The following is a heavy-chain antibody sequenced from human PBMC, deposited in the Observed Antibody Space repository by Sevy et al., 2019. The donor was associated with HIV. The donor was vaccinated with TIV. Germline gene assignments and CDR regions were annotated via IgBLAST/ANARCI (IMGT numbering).Heavy chain of an antibody. J-gene: IGHJ2*01. Sequence: GGSLRLSCAASGFTFNNYAMSWVRQAPGKGLEGKGLEWVSTISGGSGGTYYADSVRGRFTISRDNSKNTLYLQVNSLRVEDTAVYYCAKHYIHDIAYGWYFDLRGRGTLVTVSS. CDR1: GFTFNNYA. CDR2: ISGGSGGT. D-gene: IGHD2-21*01. V-gene: IGHV3-23*01. CDR3: AKHYIHDIAYGWYFDL.